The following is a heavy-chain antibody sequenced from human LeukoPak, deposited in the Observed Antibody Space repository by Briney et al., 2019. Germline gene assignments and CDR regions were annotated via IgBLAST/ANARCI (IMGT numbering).Heavy chain of an antibody. V-gene: IGHV1-69*13. J-gene: IGHJ2*01. CDR2: IIPIFGTA. CDR1: GGTFSSYA. CDR3: ARAGIAVAGRNWYFDL. Sequence: ASVKVSCKASGGTFSSYAISWVRLAPGQGLEWMGGIIPIFGTANYAQKFQGRVTITADESTSTAYMELSSLRSEDTAVYYCARAGIAVAGRNWYFDLWGRGTLVTVSS. D-gene: IGHD6-19*01.